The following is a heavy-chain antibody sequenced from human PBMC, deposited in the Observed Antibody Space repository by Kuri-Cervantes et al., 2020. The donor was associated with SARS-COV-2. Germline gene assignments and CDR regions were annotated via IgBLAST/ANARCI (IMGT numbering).Heavy chain of an antibody. CDR1: EFSISDNY. J-gene: IGHJ4*02. CDR2: IDSGGNT. V-gene: IGHV3-53*01. D-gene: IGHD3-10*01. Sequence: GESLKISCAASEFSISDNYMSWVRQAPGKGLEWVSTIDSGGNTNYADSVKGRFTVSRDNSKSTLHLRMNGLRAEDTAMYYCARVLSWFPDYWGQGTLVTVSS. CDR3: ARVLSWFPDY.